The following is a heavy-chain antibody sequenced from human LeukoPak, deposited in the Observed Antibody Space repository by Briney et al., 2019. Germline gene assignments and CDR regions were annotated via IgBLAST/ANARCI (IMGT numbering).Heavy chain of an antibody. CDR2: ISSSSAYI. V-gene: IGHV3-21*01. CDR1: GFTFSTYS. D-gene: IGHD6-13*01. J-gene: IGHJ1*01. Sequence: PGGSLRLSCAASGFTFSTYSMNWVRQAPGRGLEWVSSISSSSAYIYCADSEKGRFTISRDNAKNSLCLQMNSLRVEDTAVYYCARGPRNSSSYQYFQHWGQGTLVTVSS. CDR3: ARGPRNSSSYQYFQH.